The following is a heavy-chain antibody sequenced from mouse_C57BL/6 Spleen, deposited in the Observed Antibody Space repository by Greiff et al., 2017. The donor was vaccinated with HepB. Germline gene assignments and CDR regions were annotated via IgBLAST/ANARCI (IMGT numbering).Heavy chain of an antibody. CDR1: GFTFSSYA. D-gene: IGHD1-1*01. CDR3: ARAYGSSYVNWYFDV. J-gene: IGHJ1*03. V-gene: IGHV5-4*03. CDR2: ISDGGSYT. Sequence: EVKLMESGGGLVKPGGSLKLSCAASGFTFSSYAMSWVRQTPEKRLEWVATISDGGSYTYYPDNVKGRFPISRENAKNNLYLQMSHLQSENTAMYYCARAYGSSYVNWYFDVWGTGTTVTVSS.